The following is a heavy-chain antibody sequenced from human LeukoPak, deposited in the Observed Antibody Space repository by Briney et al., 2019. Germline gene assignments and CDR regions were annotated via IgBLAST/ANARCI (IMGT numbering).Heavy chain of an antibody. V-gene: IGHV4-39*07. J-gene: IGHJ4*02. CDR3: ARGRWNERLRFLEWRRFYYFDY. Sequence: SETLSLTCTVSGGSISSSSYYWGWIRQPPGKGLEWIGSIYYSGSTYHNPSLKSRVTISVDTSKNQFSLKLSSVTAADTAVYYCARGRWNERLRFLEWRRFYYFDYWGQGTLVTVSS. CDR1: GGSISSSSYY. D-gene: IGHD3-3*01. CDR2: IYYSGST.